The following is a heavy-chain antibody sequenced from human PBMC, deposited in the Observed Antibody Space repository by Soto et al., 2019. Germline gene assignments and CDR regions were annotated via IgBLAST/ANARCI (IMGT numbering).Heavy chain of an antibody. CDR1: GFTFSSYA. CDR2: IGMTGGGT. V-gene: IGHV3-23*01. D-gene: IGHD5-12*01. CDR3: AKDRGYSGYDFGYSFDY. Sequence: ESLKISCAASGFTFSSYAMSWVRQAPGKGLEWVSSIGMTGGGTYYADSVKGRFTISRDNSKNTLDLQMSRLRDEDTAVYYCAKDRGYSGYDFGYSFDYWGPGTLVTVSS. J-gene: IGHJ4*02.